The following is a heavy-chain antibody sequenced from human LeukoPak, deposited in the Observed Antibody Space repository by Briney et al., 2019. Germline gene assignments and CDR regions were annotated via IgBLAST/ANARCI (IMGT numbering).Heavy chain of an antibody. J-gene: IGHJ4*02. CDR1: GFTFLSYN. CDR2: ISSSSSYI. CDR3: ARDREVYDFWSGYYTDY. V-gene: IGHV3-21*01. Sequence: GGSLRLSCAASGFTFLSYNMNWVRQAPGKGLEWVSSISSSSSYIYYADSVKGRFTISRDNAKNSLYLQMNSLRAEDTAVYYCARDREVYDFWSGYYTDYWGQGTLVTVSS. D-gene: IGHD3-3*01.